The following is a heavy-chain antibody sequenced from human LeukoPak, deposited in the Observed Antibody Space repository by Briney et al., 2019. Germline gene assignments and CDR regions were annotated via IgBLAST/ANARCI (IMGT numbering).Heavy chain of an antibody. CDR1: GGSISSYY. J-gene: IGHJ2*01. CDR3: ARERTVVTEYWYFDL. CDR2: IYYSGST. D-gene: IGHD4-23*01. Sequence: PSETLSLTCTVSGGSISSYYWRWIRQPPGKGLEWIGYIYYSGSTNYNPSLKSRVTISVDTSKNQFSLKLSSVTAADTAVYYCARERTVVTEYWYFDLWGRGTLVTVSS. V-gene: IGHV4-59*01.